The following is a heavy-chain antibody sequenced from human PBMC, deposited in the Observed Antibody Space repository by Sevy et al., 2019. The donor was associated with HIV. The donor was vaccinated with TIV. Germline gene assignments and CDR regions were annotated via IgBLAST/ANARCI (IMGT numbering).Heavy chain of an antibody. D-gene: IGHD6-19*01. CDR3: ARRAGDIAVGSFDY. J-gene: IGHJ4*02. CDR1: GGSISSSSYY. CDR2: IYYSGST. V-gene: IGHV4-39*01. Sequence: SETLSLTCTVSGGSISSSSYYWGWIRQPPGKGLEWIGSIYYSGSTYYNPSLKSRVTISVDTSKNQFSLKLSSVTAADTAVYYCARRAGDIAVGSFDYRGQGTLVTVSS.